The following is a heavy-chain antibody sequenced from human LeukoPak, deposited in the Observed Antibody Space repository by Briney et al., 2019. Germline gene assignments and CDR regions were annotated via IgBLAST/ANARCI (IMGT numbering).Heavy chain of an antibody. CDR3: AREYYYDSSGYYPAAFDI. D-gene: IGHD3-22*01. V-gene: IGHV3-21*04. J-gene: IGHJ3*02. CDR2: ISSSSSYI. Sequence: PGGSLRLSCAASGFTFSSYSMNWVRQAPGEGLEWVSSISSSSSYIYYADSVKGRFTISRDNAKNSLYLQMNSLRAEDTAVYYCAREYYYDSSGYYPAAFDIWGQGTMVTVSS. CDR1: GFTFSSYS.